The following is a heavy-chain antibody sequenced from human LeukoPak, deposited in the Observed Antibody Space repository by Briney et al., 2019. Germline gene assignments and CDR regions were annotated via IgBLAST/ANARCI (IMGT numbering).Heavy chain of an antibody. CDR2: IHHSGST. J-gene: IGHJ3*02. Sequence: PSETLSLTCTVSGFSIRSGFYWGWIRQPPGKGMEWIGNIHHSGSTYYNPSLKSRVTISVDTSKNQFSLKVKSVTAADTAVYYCASASGLNDAFDIWGQGTMVIVSS. CDR1: GFSIRSGFY. CDR3: ASASGLNDAFDI. V-gene: IGHV4-38-2*02. D-gene: IGHD6-19*01.